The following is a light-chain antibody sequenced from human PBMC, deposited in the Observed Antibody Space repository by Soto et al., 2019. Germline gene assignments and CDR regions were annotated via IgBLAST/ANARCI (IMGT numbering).Light chain of an antibody. CDR2: EVT. Sequence: QSALTQPASVSGSPGQSITISCTGTSSDIGGYNYVSWYQQHPGKAPKLMIYEVTNRPSGVPERFSGSKSGTSPSLAITGLQAEDEADYYCQSYDSILSGWVFGGGTKLTVL. J-gene: IGLJ3*02. V-gene: IGLV2-14*01. CDR1: SSDIGGYNY. CDR3: QSYDSILSGWV.